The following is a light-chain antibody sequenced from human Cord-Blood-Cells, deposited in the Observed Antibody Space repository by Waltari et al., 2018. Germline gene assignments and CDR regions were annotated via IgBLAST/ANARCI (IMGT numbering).Light chain of an antibody. CDR3: QQSYSTPYT. CDR2: AAS. Sequence: DIQMTQSPSSLSASLVVIVTITCRASESISSYLNCYQQKPGKAPKLLIYAASSLQSGVPSRFSGSGSGTDFTLTISSLQPEDFATYYCQQSYSTPYTFGQGTKLEIK. V-gene: IGKV1-39*01. CDR1: ESISSY. J-gene: IGKJ2*01.